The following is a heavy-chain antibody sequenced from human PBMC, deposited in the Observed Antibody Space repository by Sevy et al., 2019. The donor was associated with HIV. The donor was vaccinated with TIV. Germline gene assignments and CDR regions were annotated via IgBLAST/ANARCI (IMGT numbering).Heavy chain of an antibody. V-gene: IGHV3-33*01. CDR2: IWFDGSNT. D-gene: IGHD4-17*01. J-gene: IGHJ4*02. Sequence: GGSLRLSCAASGFTFSTYGMHWVRQAPGKGLEWVALIWFDGSNTYYADSVKGRFTISRDIAKNTLHLIMNSLRAEDTAVYYCARDLEFYDYGDYGPAFMPDYWGQGTLVTVSS. CDR3: ARDLEFYDYGDYGPAFMPDY. CDR1: GFTFSTYG.